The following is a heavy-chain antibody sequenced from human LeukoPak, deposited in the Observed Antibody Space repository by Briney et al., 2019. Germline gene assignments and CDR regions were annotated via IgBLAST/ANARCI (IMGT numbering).Heavy chain of an antibody. D-gene: IGHD3-22*01. J-gene: IGHJ4*02. CDR2: IYSGGST. CDR3: ARAGSSGSPSY. Sequence: GGSLRLSCAASGFTVNSNYMSWVRQAPGKGLEWVSVIYSGGSTYYADSVKGRFTISRDNSKNTLYLQMNSLRAEDTAVYYCARAGSSGSPSYWGQGTLVTVSS. CDR1: GFTVNSNY. V-gene: IGHV3-66*01.